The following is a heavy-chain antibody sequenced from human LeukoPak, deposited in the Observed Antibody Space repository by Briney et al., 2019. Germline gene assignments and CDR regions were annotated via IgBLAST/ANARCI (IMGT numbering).Heavy chain of an antibody. CDR1: GFTFSDTW. CDR2: IRSDGSDT. J-gene: IGHJ4*02. CDR3: ARPPSDYGGNGFDY. Sequence: QSGGSLRLSCAASGFTFSDTWMHWVRQAPGKGLVWVSRIRSDGSDTRYAESVKGRFTISRDNAKNTLYLQMNSLRAEDTAVYYCARPPSDYGGNGFDYWGQGTLVTVSS. V-gene: IGHV3-74*01. D-gene: IGHD4-23*01.